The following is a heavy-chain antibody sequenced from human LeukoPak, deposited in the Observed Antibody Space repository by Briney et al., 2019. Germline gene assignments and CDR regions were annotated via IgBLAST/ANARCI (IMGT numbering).Heavy chain of an antibody. CDR3: ARSSSVTIPGYYFDY. D-gene: IGHD2-21*01. CDR2: ISAYNGNT. J-gene: IGHJ4*02. CDR1: GYTFTSYA. Sequence: ASVKVSCKASGYTFTSYAMHWVRQAPGQRLEWMGWISAYNGNTNYAQKLQGRVTMTTDTSTSTAYMELRSLRSDDTAVYYCARSSSVTIPGYYFDYWGQGTLVTVSS. V-gene: IGHV1-18*01.